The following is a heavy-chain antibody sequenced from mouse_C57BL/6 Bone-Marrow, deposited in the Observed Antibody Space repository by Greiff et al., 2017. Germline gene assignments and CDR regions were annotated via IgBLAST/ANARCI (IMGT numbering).Heavy chain of an antibody. V-gene: IGHV1-64*01. CDR3: ARNGYYYGSSWFAY. J-gene: IGHJ3*01. CDR2: IHPNSGST. Sequence: QVQLKQPGAELVKPGASVKLSCKASGYTFTSYWMHWVKQRPGQGLEWIGMIHPNSGSTNYNEKFKSKATLTVDKSSRTAYMQLSSLTSEDSAFYYCARNGYYYGSSWFAYWGQGTLVTVSA. D-gene: IGHD1-1*01. CDR1: GYTFTSYW.